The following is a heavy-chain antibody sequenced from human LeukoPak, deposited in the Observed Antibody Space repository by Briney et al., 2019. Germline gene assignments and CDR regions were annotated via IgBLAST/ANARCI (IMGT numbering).Heavy chain of an antibody. CDR3: AKCCDTVVVVPTYYFVY. D-gene: IGHD2-2*01. V-gene: IGHV3-23*01. J-gene: IGHJ4*01. Sequence: GGSLRLSCAASGFTFSSYAMSWVRQAQGTGLEWVSAISGSGGSTYYADSVKGRFTISRDNSKDTLYLQMNSLRAEDTAVYYCAKCCDTVVVVPTYYFVYWGHGTLVTVSS. CDR2: ISGSGGST. CDR1: GFTFSSYA.